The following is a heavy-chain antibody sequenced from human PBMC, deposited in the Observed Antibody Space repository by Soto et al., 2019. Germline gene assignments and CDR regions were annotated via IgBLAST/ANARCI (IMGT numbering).Heavy chain of an antibody. Sequence: SQSLSLTCAISGDSVSSNTGSWNWIRQSPSRGLEWLGRTYFRSKWYNDYAVSVKSRIIINPDTSNNQFSLQLNSVTPEDTAVYFCAKGDNLGPKTGYAFDPWGQGIMVTVS. CDR3: AKGDNLGPKTGYAFDP. D-gene: IGHD5-12*01. CDR2: TYFRSKWYN. J-gene: IGHJ5*02. CDR1: GDSVSSNTGS. V-gene: IGHV6-1*01.